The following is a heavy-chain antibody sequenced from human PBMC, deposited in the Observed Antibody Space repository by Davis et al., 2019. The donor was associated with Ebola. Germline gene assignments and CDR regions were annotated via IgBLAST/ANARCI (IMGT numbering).Heavy chain of an antibody. CDR1: GASISSYY. V-gene: IGHV4-59*08. J-gene: IGHJ5*02. D-gene: IGHD6-13*01. Sequence: SETLSLTCSVSGASISSYYWSWIRQPPGKGLEWIGYIYYSGSTNYNPSLKSRVTLSEDTSNNQFSLRLNSVTAADTAVYYCATIDRIGAAWIDPWGQGTLVTVSS. CDR3: ATIDRIGAAWIDP. CDR2: IYYSGST.